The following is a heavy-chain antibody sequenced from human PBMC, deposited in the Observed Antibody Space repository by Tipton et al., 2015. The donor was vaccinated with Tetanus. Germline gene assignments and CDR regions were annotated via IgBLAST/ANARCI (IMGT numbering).Heavy chain of an antibody. CDR2: IDPNSGGT. J-gene: IGHJ6*02. CDR1: GYTFTGYY. Sequence: QLVQSGAEVEKPGASVKVSCKASGYTFTGYYIYWVRQAPGQGLEWMGRIDPNSGGTVYAQKFQGRVTMTRDTSISTAYMELRSLRSDDTAVYYCARDRGDYIYYGMDVWGPGTTVTVS. CDR3: ARDRGDYIYYGMDV. D-gene: IGHD3-22*01. V-gene: IGHV1-2*06.